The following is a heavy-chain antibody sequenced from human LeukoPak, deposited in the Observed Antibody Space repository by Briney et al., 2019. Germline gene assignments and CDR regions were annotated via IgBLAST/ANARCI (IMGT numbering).Heavy chain of an antibody. CDR2: TYYRSKWYN. J-gene: IGHJ4*02. D-gene: IGHD6-13*01. CDR3: ARTYSGTVDY. CDR1: GDSVSINSAA. V-gene: IGHV6-1*01. Sequence: RSLSLTRSLSGDSVSINSAAWDWIRHSPSRCLEWLGSTYYRSKWYNDYAVSVKTRITINPDTSKNQFSLQLNSVTPEDTAVYDCARTYSGTVDYWGQGTLVTVSP.